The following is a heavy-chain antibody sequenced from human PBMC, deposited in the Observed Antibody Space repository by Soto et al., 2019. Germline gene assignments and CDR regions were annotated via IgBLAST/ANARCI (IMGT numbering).Heavy chain of an antibody. D-gene: IGHD6-13*01. V-gene: IGHV4-31*03. Sequence: QVQLQESGPGLVKPSQTLSLTCTVSGGSISSGGYYWSWIRQHPGKGLEWIGYIYYSGSTYYNPSLKXRXXXSVDTSKNQFSLKLSSVTAADTAVYYCALTAGINWFDPWGQGTLVTVSS. CDR2: IYYSGST. CDR1: GGSISSGGYY. CDR3: ALTAGINWFDP. J-gene: IGHJ5*02.